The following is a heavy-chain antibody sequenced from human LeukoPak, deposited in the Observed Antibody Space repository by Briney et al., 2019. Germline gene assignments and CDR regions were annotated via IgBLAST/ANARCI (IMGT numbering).Heavy chain of an antibody. V-gene: IGHV4-31*03. D-gene: IGHD5-24*01. Sequence: PSETLSLTCTVSGVSVSSGDYYWSWIRQHPGKGLEWIGYISYSGITYSNPSLKSRVTISVGTSKRQFSLRLNSVTPADTAVYYCARDRGLRYGYSFLDSWGQGALVTVSS. CDR3: ARDRGLRYGYSFLDS. CDR2: ISYSGIT. CDR1: GVSVSSGDYY. J-gene: IGHJ4*02.